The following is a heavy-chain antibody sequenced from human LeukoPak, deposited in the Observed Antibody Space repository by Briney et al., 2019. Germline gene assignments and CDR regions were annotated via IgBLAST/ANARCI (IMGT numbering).Heavy chain of an antibody. Sequence: ASVKVSCKTSGYTFSIYAMHWVRQAPGQRLEWMGWINAGNGNTIYSQNLQGRVTISTDTSASTGYMELSSLRSEDTAVYYCARGTVGSTDYGDLIHWGQGTLVTVSS. CDR2: INAGNGNT. J-gene: IGHJ4*02. CDR3: ARGTVGSTDYGDLIH. V-gene: IGHV1-3*01. CDR1: GYTFSIYA. D-gene: IGHD4-17*01.